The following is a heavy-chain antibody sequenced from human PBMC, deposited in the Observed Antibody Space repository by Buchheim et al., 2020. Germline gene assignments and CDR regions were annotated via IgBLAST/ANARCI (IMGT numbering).Heavy chain of an antibody. J-gene: IGHJ6*02. CDR1: GGSISSDGYY. V-gene: IGHV4-31*03. CDR2: IYSSGST. CDR3: ARGGTVHTPMVSYAMDV. Sequence: QVEVQESGPGLVKPSQTLSLTCTVSGGSISSDGYYWNWIRQYPGKGLEWIGYIYSSGSTYYNPSLNSRVTISRDTSKNQFSLRLNSVTAADTAVYYCARGGTVHTPMVSYAMDVWGQGTT. D-gene: IGHD5-18*01.